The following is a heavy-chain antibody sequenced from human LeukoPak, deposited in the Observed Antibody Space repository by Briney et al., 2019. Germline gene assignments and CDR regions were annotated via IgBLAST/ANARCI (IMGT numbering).Heavy chain of an antibody. Sequence: PGGSLRLSCAASGFTFSSHTMTWVRQAPGKGLEWVSSISSSSSYIYYADSVKGRFTISRDNSKNTLYLQMNSLRAEDTAVYYCARPKSEYSSSPPLNYWGQGTLVTVSS. CDR1: GFTFSSHT. J-gene: IGHJ4*02. V-gene: IGHV3-21*01. CDR3: ARPKSEYSSSPPLNY. CDR2: ISSSSSYI. D-gene: IGHD6-6*01.